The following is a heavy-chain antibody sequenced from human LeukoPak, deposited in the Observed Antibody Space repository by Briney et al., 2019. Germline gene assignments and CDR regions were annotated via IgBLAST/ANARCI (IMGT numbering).Heavy chain of an antibody. CDR2: IYYSGST. CDR1: GGSISSHY. Sequence: SETLSLTCTVSGGSISSHYWSWIRQPPGKGLERIGYIYYSGSTNYNPSLKSRVTISVDTSKNQFSLKLSSVTAADTAVYYCARYYDSSGYYDRDWFDPWGQGTLVTVSS. CDR3: ARYYDSSGYYDRDWFDP. V-gene: IGHV4-59*11. D-gene: IGHD3-22*01. J-gene: IGHJ5*02.